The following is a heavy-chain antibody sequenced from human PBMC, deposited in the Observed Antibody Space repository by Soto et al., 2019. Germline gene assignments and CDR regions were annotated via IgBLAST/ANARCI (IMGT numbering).Heavy chain of an antibody. V-gene: IGHV4-59*08. CDR1: GGSISSYY. D-gene: IGHD3-3*01. CDR3: ARSPEGIFGVVTMYYYYYMDV. Sequence: SETLSLTCTVSGGSISSYYWSWIRQPPGKGLEWIGYIYYSGSTNYNPSLKSRVTISVDTSKNQFSLKLSSVTAADTAVYYCARSPEGIFGVVTMYYYYYMDVWGKGTTVTVSS. J-gene: IGHJ6*03. CDR2: IYYSGST.